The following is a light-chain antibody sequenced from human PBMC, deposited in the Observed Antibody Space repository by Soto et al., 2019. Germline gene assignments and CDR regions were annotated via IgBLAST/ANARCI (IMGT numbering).Light chain of an antibody. CDR2: GAA. CDR1: QSVNTN. J-gene: IGKJ1*01. Sequence: EIVLTQSPATLSVSPEQRVTLSCRASQSVNTNLAWYQHKPGQAPRLLIYGAATGATGIPARFSAAGSGTEFTLTISGLQSEDFAVYYCQQYNKWTWSFGQGTKVDIK. CDR3: QQYNKWTWS. V-gene: IGKV3-15*01.